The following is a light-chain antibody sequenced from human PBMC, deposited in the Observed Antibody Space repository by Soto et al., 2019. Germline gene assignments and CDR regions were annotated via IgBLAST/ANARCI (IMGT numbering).Light chain of an antibody. J-gene: IGKJ2*01. V-gene: IGKV3-20*01. CDR2: DAS. CDR1: QSVSSSY. Sequence: EIGLTQSPGTLSLSPGERATLACRASQSVSSSYLAWYQQKPGQAPRPLIYDASSRATSIPDRFSGSGSGTDFTLAISRLEPEDVAVYYCQRYGSSPPYTVGQGTKLVIK. CDR3: QRYGSSPPYT.